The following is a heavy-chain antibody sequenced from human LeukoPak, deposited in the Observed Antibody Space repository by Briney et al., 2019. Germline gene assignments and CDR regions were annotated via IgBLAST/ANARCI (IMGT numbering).Heavy chain of an antibody. V-gene: IGHV3-15*01. Sequence: GGSLRLSCAASGFTFSNAWMSWVRQAPGKGLEWVGRIKSKTDGGTTDYAAPVKGRFTISRDDSKNTLYLQMNSLKTEDTAVYYCTTDESGDTAPYYYYGMDVWGQGTTVTVSS. CDR1: GFTFSNAW. CDR2: IKSKTDGGTT. CDR3: TTDESGDTAPYYYYGMDV. J-gene: IGHJ6*02. D-gene: IGHD5-18*01.